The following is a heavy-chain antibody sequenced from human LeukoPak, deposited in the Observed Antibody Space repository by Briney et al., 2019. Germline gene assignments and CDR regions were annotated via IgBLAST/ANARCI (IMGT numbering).Heavy chain of an antibody. D-gene: IGHD3-10*01. CDR1: GFTFSSYA. J-gene: IGHJ4*02. V-gene: IGHV3-23*01. CDR2: ISGSGGEA. CDR3: AKPLRGSGSYHYPYFDY. Sequence: GGSLRLSCVASGFTFSSYAISWVRQAPEKGLEWVSTISGSGGEASYADSVKGRFTVSRDNSKSTLYLQMNSLRAEDTALYYCAKPLRGSGSYHYPYFDYWGQGTLVTASS.